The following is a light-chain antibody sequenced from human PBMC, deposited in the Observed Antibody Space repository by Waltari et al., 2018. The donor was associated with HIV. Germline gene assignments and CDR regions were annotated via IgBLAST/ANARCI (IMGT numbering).Light chain of an antibody. CDR2: GAS. J-gene: IGKJ2*01. V-gene: IGKV3-20*01. CDR3: QQYGSAPHT. Sequence: EIVLTQSPGTLSLSPGERATLSCRASQSVSSNYLAWYQQIPGQAPRLLIYGASSRATGIPDRFRGSGSGTEFSLTITRLEPEDFAVYHCQQYGSAPHTFGQGAKLEIK. CDR1: QSVSSNY.